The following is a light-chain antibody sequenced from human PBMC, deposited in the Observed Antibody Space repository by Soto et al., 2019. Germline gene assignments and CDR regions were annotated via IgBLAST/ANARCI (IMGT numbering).Light chain of an antibody. CDR3: GTWDSSLSCWV. J-gene: IGLJ3*02. V-gene: IGLV1-51*02. Sequence: QSVLTLPPSVSAAPGQKVTISCSGSSSNIGSNYVSWYQQLPGTAPKLLIYENNKRPSGIPDRFSGSKSGTSATLGITGLQTGDEADYYCGTWDSSLSCWVFGGGTKLTVL. CDR2: ENN. CDR1: SSNIGSNY.